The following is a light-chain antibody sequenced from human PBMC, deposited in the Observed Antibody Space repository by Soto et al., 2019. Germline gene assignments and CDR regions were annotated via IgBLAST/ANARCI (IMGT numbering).Light chain of an antibody. CDR1: QGIGND. CDR3: LQDYNYPLT. V-gene: IGKV1-6*01. CDR2: AAS. J-gene: IGKJ4*01. Sequence: AIQMTQSPSSLSASVGDRVTITCRASQGIGNDLGWYQQKPGKAPKLLIYAASSLQSGVPSRFSGSVSGTDFTLTISSLQPEDFATYYCLQDYNYPLTFGGGTKVEIK.